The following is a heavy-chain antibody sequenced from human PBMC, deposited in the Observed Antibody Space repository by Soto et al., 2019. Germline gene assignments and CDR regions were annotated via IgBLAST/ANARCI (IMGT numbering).Heavy chain of an antibody. CDR3: AREDRDRETGLVPAAIDGMDV. V-gene: IGHV1-69*08. J-gene: IGHJ6*02. CDR1: GGTISRYS. CDR2: VIPIFGIP. D-gene: IGHD2-2*01. Sequence: QVQLVQSGAEVKKPGSSVKVSCKASGGTISRYSITWVRQAPGHGLEWIGRVIPIFGIPTYAQKFQGRVTITVDESTSTAYMELSSLRSDDTAVYYCAREDRDRETGLVPAAIDGMDVWGQGTTVTLSS.